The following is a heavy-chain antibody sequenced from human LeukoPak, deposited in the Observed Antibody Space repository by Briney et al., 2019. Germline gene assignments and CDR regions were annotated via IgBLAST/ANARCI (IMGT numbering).Heavy chain of an antibody. Sequence: GGSLRLSCAASGFTFDDYGMSWVRQAPGKELEWVSGINWNGGSTGYADSVKGRFTISRDNAKNSLYLQMSSLRAEDTALYYCARPNSGTYFDAFDIWGQGTMVTVSS. CDR2: INWNGGST. D-gene: IGHD1-26*01. J-gene: IGHJ3*02. CDR3: ARPNSGTYFDAFDI. V-gene: IGHV3-20*04. CDR1: GFTFDDYG.